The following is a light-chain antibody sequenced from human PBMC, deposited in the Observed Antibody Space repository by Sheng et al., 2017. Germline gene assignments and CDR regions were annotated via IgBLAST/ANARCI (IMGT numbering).Light chain of an antibody. J-gene: IGKJ4*01. CDR3: QQYTSYPPT. CDR2: KGS. CDR1: QSFNIW. V-gene: IGKV1-5*03. Sequence: DIQMTQSPSTLSASVGYRVTITCRASQSFNIWLAWYQHKPGKGPKLLIYKGSSLESGVPSRFSGSGSGPEFTLTISSLQPDDFATYYCQQYTSYPPTFGGGTKVEI.